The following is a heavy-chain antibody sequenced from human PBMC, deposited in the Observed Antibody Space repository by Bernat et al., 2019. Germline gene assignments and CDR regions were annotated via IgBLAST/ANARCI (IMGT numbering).Heavy chain of an antibody. CDR3: ARRIGSARGIAKGNRMDP. J-gene: IGHJ5*02. CDR1: GGTITSYY. CDR2: MDYSGTI. V-gene: IGHV4-59*08. Sequence: QVQLQESGPGLVKPSETLSLTCTVSGGTITSYYWNWIRQPPGKGLEWIACMDYSGTIIYNPSLKSRVTISLDTSKSQFSMKLNSVTAADTAIYYCARRIGSARGIAKGNRMDPWGQGTLVTVTS. D-gene: IGHD6-13*01.